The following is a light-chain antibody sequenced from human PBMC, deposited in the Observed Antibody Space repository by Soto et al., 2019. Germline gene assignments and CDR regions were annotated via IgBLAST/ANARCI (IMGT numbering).Light chain of an antibody. CDR2: EVT. J-gene: IGLJ2*01. CDR3: GSKAGSEKHVV. CDR1: SSDIRDSNY. V-gene: IGLV2-8*01. Sequence: QSALSQPPSASGSPGQSVTISCSGISSDIRDSNYVSWYQQHPGKAPKLVVSEVTKRPSGVPDRFSGSRSGTTAFLTISGLQTEDEADYYCGSKAGSEKHVVFGGGTKLTVL.